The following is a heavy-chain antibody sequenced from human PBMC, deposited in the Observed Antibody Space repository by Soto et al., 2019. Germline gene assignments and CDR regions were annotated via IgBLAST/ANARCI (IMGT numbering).Heavy chain of an antibody. Sequence: PSETLSLSCPVSGGSVSSGSYYWSWIRQPPGRGREWIGYIYYSGSTNYNPSLKSRVTISVDTSKNQFSLKLSSVTAADTAVYYSAREHYDSSGYLNWFDPWGQGTLVTVS. J-gene: IGHJ5*02. CDR1: GGSVSSGSYY. V-gene: IGHV4-61*01. CDR3: AREHYDSSGYLNWFDP. D-gene: IGHD3-22*01. CDR2: IYYSGST.